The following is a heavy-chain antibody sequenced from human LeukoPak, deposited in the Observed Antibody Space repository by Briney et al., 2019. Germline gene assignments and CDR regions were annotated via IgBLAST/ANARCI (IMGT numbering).Heavy chain of an antibody. V-gene: IGHV3-23*01. Sequence: QAGGSLRLSCTVSGFSFRNYDMSWVRQSPGEGLEWVSTISQSGGTTYYADSVKGRFTISRDNSKNTLYLQINSLRVEDTAVYYCATKANTVMVFRTWYFDLWGRGTLVTVSS. CDR3: ATKANTVMVFRTWYFDL. CDR2: ISQSGGTT. J-gene: IGHJ2*01. D-gene: IGHD5-18*01. CDR1: GFSFRNYD.